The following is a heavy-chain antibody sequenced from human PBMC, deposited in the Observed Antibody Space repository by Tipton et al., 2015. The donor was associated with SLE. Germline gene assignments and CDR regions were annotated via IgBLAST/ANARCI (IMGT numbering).Heavy chain of an antibody. D-gene: IGHD5-18*01. CDR3: ARAHRDTAMVPFDY. CDR2: ISSSSSYI. Sequence: SLRLSCAASGFTFSSYSMNWVRQAPGKGLEWVSSISSSSSYIYYADSVKGRFTISRDNAKNSLYLQMNSLRAEDTAVYYCARAHRDTAMVPFDYWGQGTLVTVSS. V-gene: IGHV3-21*01. J-gene: IGHJ4*02. CDR1: GFTFSSYS.